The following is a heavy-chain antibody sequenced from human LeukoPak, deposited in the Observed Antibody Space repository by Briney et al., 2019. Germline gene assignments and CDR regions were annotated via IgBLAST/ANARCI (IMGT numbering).Heavy chain of an antibody. D-gene: IGHD2-2*01. Sequence: SETLSLTCTVSNGDINNYYWSWVRQPPGKGLEWIGYIYYRGSTKYNPSLKSRVTISIDTSNDQVSLRLTSVTAVDTAVYYCARSESGVQYFQHYFYIDAWGKGTTVTVSS. CDR1: NGDINNYY. J-gene: IGHJ6*03. CDR2: IYYRGST. CDR3: ARSESGVQYFQHYFYIDA. V-gene: IGHV4-59*01.